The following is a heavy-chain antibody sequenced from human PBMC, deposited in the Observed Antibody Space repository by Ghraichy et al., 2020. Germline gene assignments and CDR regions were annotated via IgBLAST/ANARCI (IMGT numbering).Heavy chain of an antibody. CDR1: GFTFDDYA. V-gene: IGHV3-9*01. CDR3: AKDAARGYRYGFNYYYYGMDV. J-gene: IGHJ6*02. CDR2: ISWNSGSI. D-gene: IGHD5-18*01. Sequence: LSLTCAASGFTFDDYAMHWVRQAPGKGLEWVSGISWNSGSIGYADSVKGRFTISRDNAKNSLYLQMNSLRAEDTALYYCAKDAARGYRYGFNYYYYGMDVWGQGTTVTVSS.